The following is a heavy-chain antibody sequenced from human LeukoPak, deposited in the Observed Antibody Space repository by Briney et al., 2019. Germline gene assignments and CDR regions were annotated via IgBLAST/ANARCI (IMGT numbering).Heavy chain of an antibody. CDR3: ARGFIAAAIDY. CDR1: GGSISSYY. V-gene: IGHV4-59*01. CDR2: IYYSGST. D-gene: IGHD6-13*01. J-gene: IGHJ4*02. Sequence: PSETLSLTCTVSGGSISSYYWSWIRQPPGKGLEWIGYIYYSGSTNYNPSLKSRVTISVDTSKNQFSLKLSSVTAADTAVYYCARGFIAAAIDYWGQGTLVTVSS.